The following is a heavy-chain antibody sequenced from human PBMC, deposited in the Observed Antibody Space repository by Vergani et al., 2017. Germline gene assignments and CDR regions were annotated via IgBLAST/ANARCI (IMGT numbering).Heavy chain of an antibody. CDR2: IYTSGST. D-gene: IGHD1-14*01. Sequence: QVQLQESGPGLVKPSQTLSLTCTVSGGSISSGSYYWSWIRQPAGKGLEWIGRIYTSGSTNYNPSLKSRVTISVDTSKNQFSLKLSSVTAADTAVYYCAREDHGNYYYGMDVWGKGTTVTVSS. V-gene: IGHV4-61*02. J-gene: IGHJ6*04. CDR1: GGSISSGSYY. CDR3: AREDHGNYYYGMDV.